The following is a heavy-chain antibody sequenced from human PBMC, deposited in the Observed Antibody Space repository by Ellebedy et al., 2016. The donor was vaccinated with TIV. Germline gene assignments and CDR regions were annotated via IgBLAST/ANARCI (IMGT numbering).Heavy chain of an antibody. CDR1: GFTFSGPD. V-gene: IGHV3-73*01. Sequence: GESLKISCAASGFTFSGPDMHWVRQASGKGLEWVGRIRSKSNSYATAYAASVKGRFTISRDDSKNTAYLQVNSLKTEDTAVYYCTSILGDAFDIWGQGTMVTVSS. CDR3: TSILGDAFDI. J-gene: IGHJ3*02. D-gene: IGHD3-9*01. CDR2: IRSKSNSYAT.